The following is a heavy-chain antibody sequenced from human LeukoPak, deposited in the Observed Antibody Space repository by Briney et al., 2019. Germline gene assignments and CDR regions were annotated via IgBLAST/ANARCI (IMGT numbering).Heavy chain of an antibody. CDR3: ARGGVVVAASQFDY. D-gene: IGHD2-15*01. CDR1: GYTFTNYD. CDR2: MNPNSGNT. Sequence: ASVKVSCKASGYTFTNYDINWVRQATGQGLEWMGWMNPNSGNTGYAQKFQGRVTMTRNTSISTAYMELSSLRSEDTAMYYCARGGVVVAASQFDYWGQGTLVTVSS. V-gene: IGHV1-8*01. J-gene: IGHJ4*02.